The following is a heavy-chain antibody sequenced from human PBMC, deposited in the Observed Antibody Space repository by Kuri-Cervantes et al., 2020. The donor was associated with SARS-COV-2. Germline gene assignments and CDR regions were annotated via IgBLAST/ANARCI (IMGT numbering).Heavy chain of an antibody. D-gene: IGHD1-26*01. Sequence: LSLTCAASGFTFTTYAMRWVRQAPRKGLEWVSGISGSGGSTYYADSVKGRFTIPRDNSKNTLYLQMNSLRAEDTAVYYCAKASLVGYYYYYMDVWGKGTTVTVSS. J-gene: IGHJ6*03. CDR2: ISGSGGST. CDR1: GFTFTTYA. CDR3: AKASLVGYYYYYMDV. V-gene: IGHV3-23*01.